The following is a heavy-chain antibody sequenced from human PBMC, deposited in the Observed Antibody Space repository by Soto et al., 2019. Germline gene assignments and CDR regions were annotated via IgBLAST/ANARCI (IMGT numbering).Heavy chain of an antibody. D-gene: IGHD6-19*01. CDR1: GGSISSYY. Sequence: ASETLSLTCTVSGGSISSYYWSWIRQPPGKGLEWIGYIYYSGSTNYNPSLKSRVTISVDTSKNQLSLKLSSVTAADTAVYYCARTGVAVAGTGALFDYWGQGTLVTVS. CDR2: IYYSGST. V-gene: IGHV4-59*01. CDR3: ARTGVAVAGTGALFDY. J-gene: IGHJ4*02.